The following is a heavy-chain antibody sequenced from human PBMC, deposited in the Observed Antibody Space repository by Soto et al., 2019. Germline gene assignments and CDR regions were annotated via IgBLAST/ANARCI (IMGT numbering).Heavy chain of an antibody. V-gene: IGHV5-10-1*01. J-gene: IGHJ6*02. CDR3: ARRSGSSWGGYGMDV. Sequence: GESLKISCKGSGYSFTSYWISWVRQMPGKGLEWMGRIDPSDSYTNYSPSFQGHVTISADKSISTANLQWSSLKASDTAMYYCARRSGSSWGGYGMDVWGQGTTVTVSS. D-gene: IGHD6-6*01. CDR1: GYSFTSYW. CDR2: IDPSDSYT.